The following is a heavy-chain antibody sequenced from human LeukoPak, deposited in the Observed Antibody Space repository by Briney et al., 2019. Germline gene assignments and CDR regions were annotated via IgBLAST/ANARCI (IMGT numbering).Heavy chain of an antibody. CDR3: AKLLSSGWYDPIGY. CDR2: ISGSGGST. CDR1: GFTFSSYA. J-gene: IGHJ4*02. Sequence: GGSLRLSCAASGFTFSSYAMSWVRQAPGKGLEWVSAISGSGGSTYYADTVKGRFTISRDNSKNTLYLRMNSLRAEDTAVYYCAKLLSSGWYDPIGYWGQGTLVTVSS. D-gene: IGHD6-19*01. V-gene: IGHV3-23*01.